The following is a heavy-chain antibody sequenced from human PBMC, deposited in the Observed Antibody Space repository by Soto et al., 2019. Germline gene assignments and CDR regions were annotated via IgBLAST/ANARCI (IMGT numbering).Heavy chain of an antibody. D-gene: IGHD2-15*01. CDR2: IYYSGST. V-gene: IGHV4-31*03. CDR1: GGSISSGGYY. J-gene: IGHJ6*03. CDR3: ARQVVVAAFYYYYYMDV. Sequence: SETLSLTCTVSGGSISSGGYYWSWIRQHPGKGLEWIGYIYYSGSTYYNPSLKSRVTISVDTSKNQFSLKLSSVTAADTAVYYCARQVVVAAFYYYYYMDVWGKGTTVTVSS.